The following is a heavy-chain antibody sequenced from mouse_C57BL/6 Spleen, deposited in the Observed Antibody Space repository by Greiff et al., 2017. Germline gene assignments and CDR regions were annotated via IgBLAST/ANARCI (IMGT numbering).Heavy chain of an antibody. CDR1: GFTFSDYG. Sequence: EVKLMASGGGLVKPGGSLKLSCAASGFTFSDYGMHWVRQAPEKGLEWVAYISSGSSTFYYADTVKGRFTISRDNAKNTLFLQMTSLRSEDTAMYYCARKRARDYWGQGTSVTVSS. CDR3: ARKRARDY. CDR2: ISSGSSTF. J-gene: IGHJ4*01. V-gene: IGHV5-17*01.